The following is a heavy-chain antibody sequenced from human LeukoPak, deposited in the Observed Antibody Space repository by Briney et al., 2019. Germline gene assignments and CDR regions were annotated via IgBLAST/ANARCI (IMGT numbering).Heavy chain of an antibody. D-gene: IGHD2-15*01. Sequence: AGGSLRLSCAASGFTFSSYAMSWVRQAPGKGLEWVSAISGSGGSTYYADSVKGRFTISRDNSKNTLCLQMNSLRAEDTAVYYCAKPQGYGRMEAFDYWGQGTLVTVSS. V-gene: IGHV3-23*01. J-gene: IGHJ4*02. CDR3: AKPQGYGRMEAFDY. CDR1: GFTFSSYA. CDR2: ISGSGGST.